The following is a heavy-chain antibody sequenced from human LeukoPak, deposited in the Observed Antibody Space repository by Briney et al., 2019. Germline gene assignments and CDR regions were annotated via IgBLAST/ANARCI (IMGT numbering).Heavy chain of an antibody. D-gene: IGHD2-21*01. CDR2: INHSGST. CDR3: AREHKLSVPTSSF. J-gene: IGHJ4*02. CDR1: GGSFSGYY. Sequence: SETLSLTCAVYGGSFSGYYWSWIRQPPGKGLEWIGEINHSGSTNYNPSLKSRVTISVDTSKNQFSLKLSSVTAADTAVYYCAREHKLSVPTSSFWGQGTLVTVSS. V-gene: IGHV4-34*01.